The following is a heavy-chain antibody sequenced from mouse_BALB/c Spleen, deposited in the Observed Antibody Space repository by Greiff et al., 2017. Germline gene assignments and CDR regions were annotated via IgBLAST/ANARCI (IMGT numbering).Heavy chain of an antibody. J-gene: IGHJ2*01. V-gene: IGHV1-77*01. Sequence: QVQLQQSGAELARPGASVKLSCKASGYTFTDYYINWVKQRTGQGLEWIGEIYPGSGNTYYNEKFKGKATLTADKSSSTAYMQLSSLTSEDSAVYFCARGGVLRLRNYWGQGTTLTVSS. CDR2: IYPGSGNT. CDR3: ARGGVLRLRNY. D-gene: IGHD1-2*01. CDR1: GYTFTDYY.